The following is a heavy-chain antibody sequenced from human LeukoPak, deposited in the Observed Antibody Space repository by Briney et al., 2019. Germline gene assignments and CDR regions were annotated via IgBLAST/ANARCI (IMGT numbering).Heavy chain of an antibody. CDR2: MHKDGTT. CDR3: ARDRGFN. D-gene: IGHD3-10*01. CDR1: GFSVNDHY. Sequence: GGSLRLPCAASGFSVNDHYMSWVRQAPGKGLEWVAVMHKDGTTFYVDSVTGRFTVSRDDLRNTFYLQMTKLRADDTAVYYCARDRGFNWGQGTLVTVSS. J-gene: IGHJ4*02. V-gene: IGHV3-66*01.